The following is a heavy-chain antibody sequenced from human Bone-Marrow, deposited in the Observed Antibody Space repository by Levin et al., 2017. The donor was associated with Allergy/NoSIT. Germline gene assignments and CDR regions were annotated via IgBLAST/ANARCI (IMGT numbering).Heavy chain of an antibody. D-gene: IGHD3-16*01. Sequence: PGGSLRLSCLASGFSLSDYTMNWVRQAPGKGLEWVASISGSSSFIFYADSVKGRFTVSRDNAGNSVYLQMNSLRVDDTAVYFCARDQGYGLLSGLGWFDPWGQGTQVTVSS. CDR3: ARDQGYGLLSGLGWFDP. CDR2: ISGSSSFI. CDR1: GFSLSDYT. V-gene: IGHV3-21*04. J-gene: IGHJ5*02.